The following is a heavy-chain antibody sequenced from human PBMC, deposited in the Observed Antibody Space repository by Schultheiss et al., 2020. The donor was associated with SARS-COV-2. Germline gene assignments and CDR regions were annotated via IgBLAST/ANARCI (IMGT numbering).Heavy chain of an antibody. CDR3: AKDLGGRDYYDRSYYYYYGMDV. D-gene: IGHD3-22*01. Sequence: ETLSLTCTVSGGSISSSSYYWGWIRQAPGKGLEWVSAISGSGGSTYYADSVKGRFTISRDNSKNTLYLQMNSLRAEDTAVYYCAKDLGGRDYYDRSYYYYYGMDVWGQGTTVTVSS. V-gene: IGHV3-23*01. CDR1: GGSISSSSYY. J-gene: IGHJ6*02. CDR2: ISGSGGST.